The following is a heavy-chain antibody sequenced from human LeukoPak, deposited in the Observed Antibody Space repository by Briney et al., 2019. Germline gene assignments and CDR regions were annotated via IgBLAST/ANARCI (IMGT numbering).Heavy chain of an antibody. CDR2: IGTAGDT. CDR1: GFTFSSYD. D-gene: IGHD3-10*01. J-gene: IGHJ4*02. CDR3: ARARNWFGLPDY. V-gene: IGHV3-13*01. Sequence: GGSLRLSCAAPGFTFSSYDMHWVRQATGKGLEWVSAIGTAGDTYYPGSVKGRFTISRENAKNSLYLQMNSLRAGDTAVYYCARARNWFGLPDYWGQGTLVTVSS.